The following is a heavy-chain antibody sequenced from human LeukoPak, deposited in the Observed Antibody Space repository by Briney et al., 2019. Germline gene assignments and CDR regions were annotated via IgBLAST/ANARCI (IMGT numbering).Heavy chain of an antibody. CDR2: IYYSGST. D-gene: IGHD5-12*01. J-gene: IGHJ4*02. Sequence: SETLSLTCTVSGGSISSYYWSWIRQPPGKGLKWIGYIYYSGSTNYNPSLKSRVTISVDTSKNQFSLKLSSVTAADTAVYYCARQRIGYDWYFDYWGQGTLVTVSS. CDR3: ARQRIGYDWYFDY. V-gene: IGHV4-59*08. CDR1: GGSISSYY.